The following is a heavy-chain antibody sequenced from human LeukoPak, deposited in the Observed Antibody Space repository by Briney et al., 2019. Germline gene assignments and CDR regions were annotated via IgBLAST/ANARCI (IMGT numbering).Heavy chain of an antibody. CDR1: GGSFSGYY. Sequence: PSETLSLTCAVYGGSFSGYYWSWIRQPPGKGLEWIGEINHSGSTNYNPSLKSRVTISVDTSKNQFSLKLSSVTAADTAVYYCARVALGGITIFGVVTTRHAFVYWGQGTLVTVSS. J-gene: IGHJ4*02. CDR3: ARVALGGITIFGVVTTRHAFVY. CDR2: INHSGST. V-gene: IGHV4-34*01. D-gene: IGHD3-3*01.